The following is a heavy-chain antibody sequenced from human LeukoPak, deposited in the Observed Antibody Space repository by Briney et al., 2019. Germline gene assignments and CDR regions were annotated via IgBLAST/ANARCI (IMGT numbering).Heavy chain of an antibody. V-gene: IGHV1-69*05. CDR1: GGTFSSYA. CDR3: ARAPRSTMVRGVIYFDY. CDR2: IIPIFGTA. J-gene: IGHJ4*02. Sequence: SVKVSCKASGGTFSSYAISWVRQAPGQGLEWMGGIIPIFGTANYAQKFQGRVTITTDESTSTAYMELSSLRSEDTAVYYCARAPRSTMVRGVIYFDYWGQGTLVTVSS. D-gene: IGHD3-10*01.